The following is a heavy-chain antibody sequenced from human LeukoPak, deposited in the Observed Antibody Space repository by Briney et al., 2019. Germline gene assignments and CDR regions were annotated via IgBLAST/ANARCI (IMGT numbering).Heavy chain of an antibody. CDR2: ISNSGAGT. J-gene: IGHJ4*02. CDR1: GFTFSNYA. Sequence: GGSLRLSCAASGFTFSNYAMSWVRQAPGKGLEWVSLISNSGAGTYYADSVKGRFTIPRDNSKNTLYLQTNSLRAEDTAVYYCAKGGRVVISPFDYWGQGTLVTVSS. CDR3: AKGGRVVISPFDY. V-gene: IGHV3-23*01. D-gene: IGHD3-3*01.